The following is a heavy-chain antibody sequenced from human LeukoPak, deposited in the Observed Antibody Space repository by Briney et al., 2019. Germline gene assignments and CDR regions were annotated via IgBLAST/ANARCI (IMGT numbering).Heavy chain of an antibody. CDR3: AREDYYDSGSNDY. CDR1: GYTFSTYD. D-gene: IGHD3-22*01. Sequence: ASVKVSCKASGYTFSTYDISWVRQATGQGLEWMGWMNPNSGNTGYAQKFQGRVTIARNTSISTAYMELSSLRSEDTAVYYCAREDYYDSGSNDYWGQGTLVTVSS. V-gene: IGHV1-8*03. J-gene: IGHJ4*02. CDR2: MNPNSGNT.